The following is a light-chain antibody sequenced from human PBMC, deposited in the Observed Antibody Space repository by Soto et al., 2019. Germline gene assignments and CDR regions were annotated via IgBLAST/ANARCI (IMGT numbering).Light chain of an antibody. CDR2: GAS. Sequence: EMVLTQSPATLSVSPGDRATLSCRASESVISNVAWYQQKPGQTPRLLIYGASTRATGIPARFSGSGSGTEFTLTISSLQSEDFAVYYCQQYNNWPRTFGQGTKVDIK. CDR3: QQYNNWPRT. J-gene: IGKJ1*01. CDR1: ESVISN. V-gene: IGKV3-15*01.